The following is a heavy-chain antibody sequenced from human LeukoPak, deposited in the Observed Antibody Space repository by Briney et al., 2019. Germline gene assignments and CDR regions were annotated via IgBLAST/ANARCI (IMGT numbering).Heavy chain of an antibody. CDR1: GFTVSSNY. V-gene: IGHV3-53*01. D-gene: IGHD1-7*01. J-gene: IGHJ4*02. CDR3: AAKVELRSNGPYFNS. Sequence: GGSLRLSCAPSGFTVSSNYMSWVRQAQGKGLEWVSVIYSGGDTFYADSVKGRFTISRDNSKNTLYLQMNSLRAEDTAVYYCAAKVELRSNGPYFNSWGQGTLVTVSS. CDR2: IYSGGDT.